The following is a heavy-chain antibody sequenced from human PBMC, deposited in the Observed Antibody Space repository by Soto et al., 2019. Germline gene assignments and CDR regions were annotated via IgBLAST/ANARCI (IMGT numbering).Heavy chain of an antibody. CDR3: AKDGIQTVTFDY. CDR2: VSGNGDVT. D-gene: IGHD4-17*01. CDR1: GFTFSDFA. V-gene: IGHV3-23*01. J-gene: IGHJ4*01. Sequence: EVQLSESGGGLAQPGGSLRLSCEGSGFTFSDFAISWVRQAPGKGLEWVSVVSGNGDVTRYADSVKGRFATSRDNSKNTRFLQMNSLTAEDTAIYYCAKDGIQTVTFDYWGRGTLVTVSS.